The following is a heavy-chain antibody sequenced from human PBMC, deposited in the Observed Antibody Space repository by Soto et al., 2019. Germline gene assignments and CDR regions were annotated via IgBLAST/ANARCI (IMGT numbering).Heavy chain of an antibody. CDR1: GGSFSGYY. Sequence: QVQLQQWGAGLLKPSETLSLTCAVYGGSFSGYYWSWIRQPPGKGLEWIGEINHSGSTNYNPSLKSRVTISVDTSKNQFSLKLSSVTAADTAVYYCARVGWPQLVTLPFDYWGQGTLVTVSS. CDR3: ARVGWPQLVTLPFDY. CDR2: INHSGST. D-gene: IGHD5-12*01. J-gene: IGHJ4*02. V-gene: IGHV4-34*01.